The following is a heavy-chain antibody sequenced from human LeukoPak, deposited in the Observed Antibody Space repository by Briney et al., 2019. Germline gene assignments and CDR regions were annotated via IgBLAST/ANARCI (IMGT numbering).Heavy chain of an antibody. CDR2: ISVYNGDT. V-gene: IGHV1-18*01. CDR1: GYTFTSFG. J-gene: IGHJ4*02. CDR3: ARSVPSDY. Sequence: ASVKVSCKTSGYTFTSFGISWVRQAPGQGLEWMGWISVYNGDTNFALKFQGRVTMTTDTSTSTVYMELGNLRSDDTAVYYCARSVPSDYWGQGTLVTVSS.